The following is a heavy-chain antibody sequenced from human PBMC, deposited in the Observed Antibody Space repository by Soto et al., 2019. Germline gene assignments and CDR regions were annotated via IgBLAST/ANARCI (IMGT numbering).Heavy chain of an antibody. CDR2: IYYSGST. D-gene: IGHD3-22*01. CDR3: ARPHYESNTFYSFFDY. V-gene: IGHV4-39*01. Sequence: SETLSLTCTASGGSISSSSYYWGWIRQPPGKGLEWIGSIYYSGSTYYNPSLKSRVTISVDTSKNQFSLKLSSVTAADTAVYYCARPHYESNTFYSFFDYWGQGTLVTVSS. CDR1: GGSISSSSYY. J-gene: IGHJ4*02.